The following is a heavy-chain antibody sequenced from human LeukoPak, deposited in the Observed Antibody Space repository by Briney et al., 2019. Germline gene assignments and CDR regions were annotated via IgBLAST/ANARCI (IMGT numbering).Heavy chain of an antibody. J-gene: IGHJ5*02. V-gene: IGHV4-34*01. D-gene: IGHD3-10*01. CDR1: GGSFSGYY. CDR3: ARAARGSSPWFDP. Sequence: SETLSLTCAVYGGSFSGYYWSWIRQPPGKGLEWIGEINHSGSTNYNPSLKSRVTISVDTSKNQFSLKLSSVTAADTAVYYCARAARGSSPWFDPWGQGTLVTVSS. CDR2: INHSGST.